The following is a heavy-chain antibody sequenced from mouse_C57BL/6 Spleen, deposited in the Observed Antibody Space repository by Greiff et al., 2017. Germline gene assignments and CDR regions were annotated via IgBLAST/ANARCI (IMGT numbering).Heavy chain of an antibody. D-gene: IGHD1-1*01. J-gene: IGHJ1*03. V-gene: IGHV1-4*01. Sequence: VKLMESGAELARPGASVKMSCKASGYTFTSYTMHWVKQRPGQGLEWIGYINPSSGYTKYNQKFKDKATLTADKSSSTAYMQLSSLTSEDSAVYYCARSVYYYGSSYGWYFDVWGTGTTVTVSS. CDR3: ARSVYYYGSSYGWYFDV. CDR1: GYTFTSYT. CDR2: INPSSGYT.